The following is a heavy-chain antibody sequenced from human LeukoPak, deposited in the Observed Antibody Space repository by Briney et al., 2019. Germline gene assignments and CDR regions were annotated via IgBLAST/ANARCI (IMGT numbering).Heavy chain of an antibody. D-gene: IGHD3-22*01. Sequence: GASVKVSCKAPGYTFTAYYTHWVRQAPGQGLEWMGWINPNSGGTNYAQKFQGRVTMTRDTSISTAYMELSRLRSDDTAVYYCARDYYDSSGFGAFDIWGQGTMVTVSS. V-gene: IGHV1-2*02. CDR3: ARDYYDSSGFGAFDI. CDR2: INPNSGGT. J-gene: IGHJ3*02. CDR1: GYTFTAYY.